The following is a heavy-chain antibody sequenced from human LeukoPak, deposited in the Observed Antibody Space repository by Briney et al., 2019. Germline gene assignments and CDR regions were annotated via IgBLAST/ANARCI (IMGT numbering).Heavy chain of an antibody. D-gene: IGHD2-21*02. Sequence: ASVKVSCKASGYTLTSYDINWVRQATGQGLEWMGWMNPNSGRTGYAQNFQGRITITRNTSISTAYMELSSLRSEDTAVYYCTREGRLSGAFDIWGQGTMVTVSS. V-gene: IGHV1-8*01. CDR2: MNPNSGRT. CDR1: GYTLTSYD. J-gene: IGHJ3*02. CDR3: TREGRLSGAFDI.